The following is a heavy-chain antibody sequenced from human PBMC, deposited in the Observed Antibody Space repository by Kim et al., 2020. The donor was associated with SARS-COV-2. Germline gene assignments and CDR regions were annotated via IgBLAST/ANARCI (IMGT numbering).Heavy chain of an antibody. CDR3: AGHVTIFGVVTVDAFDI. V-gene: IGHV4-59*08. CDR2: IYYSGST. CDR1: GGSISSYY. Sequence: SETLSLTCTVSGGSISSYYWSWIRQPPGKGLEWIGYIYYSGSTNYNPSLKSRVTISVDTSKNQFSLKLSAATAADTAVYYCAGHVTIFGVVTVDAFDIWGRGTMVTVSS. J-gene: IGHJ3*02. D-gene: IGHD3-3*01.